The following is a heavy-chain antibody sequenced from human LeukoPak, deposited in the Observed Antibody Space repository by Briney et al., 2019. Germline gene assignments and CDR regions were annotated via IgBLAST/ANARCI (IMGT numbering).Heavy chain of an antibody. CDR3: AKGATLNGGYDLDY. CDR1: GFTFSNYA. CDR2: ISISGGST. V-gene: IGHV3-23*01. D-gene: IGHD5-12*01. J-gene: IGHJ4*02. Sequence: GGSLRLSCAASGFTFSNYAMNWVRQAPGKGLEWVSTISISGGSTYYADSVKGRFTISRDNSKNTLYLQMNSLRAEDTAVYYCAKGATLNGGYDLDYWGQETLVTVSS.